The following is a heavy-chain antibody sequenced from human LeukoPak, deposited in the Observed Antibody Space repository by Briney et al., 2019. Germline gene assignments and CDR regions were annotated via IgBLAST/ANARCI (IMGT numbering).Heavy chain of an antibody. J-gene: IGHJ4*02. CDR2: IYYSGST. Sequence: SETLSLTCTVSGGSISGYYWSWIRQPPGKGLEWIGYIYYSGSTNYNPSLKSRVTISVDTSKNQFSLKLSSVTAADTAVYYCARRDSSSWWSYFDYWGQGTLVTVSS. D-gene: IGHD6-13*01. CDR3: ARRDSSSWWSYFDY. CDR1: GGSISGYY. V-gene: IGHV4-59*01.